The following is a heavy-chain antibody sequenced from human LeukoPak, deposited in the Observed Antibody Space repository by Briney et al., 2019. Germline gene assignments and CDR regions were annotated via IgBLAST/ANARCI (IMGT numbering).Heavy chain of an antibody. CDR3: ARDGGYNWGYDY. CDR2: ISSSSSYI. V-gene: IGHV3-21*01. D-gene: IGHD5-24*01. Sequence: PGGSRRLSCAASGFTFSSYSMNWVRQAPGKGLEWVSSISSSSSYIYYADSVKGRFTISRDNAKNSLYLQMNSLRAEDTAVYYCARDGGYNWGYDYWGQGTLVTVSS. J-gene: IGHJ4*02. CDR1: GFTFSSYS.